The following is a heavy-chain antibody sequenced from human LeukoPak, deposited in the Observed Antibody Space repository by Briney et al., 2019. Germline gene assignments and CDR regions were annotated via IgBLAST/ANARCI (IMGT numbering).Heavy chain of an antibody. V-gene: IGHV3-23*01. J-gene: IGHJ4*02. D-gene: IGHD1-14*01. CDR3: AKDLKREPD. CDR1: GFTFSSYP. Sequence: GGSLRLSCAASGFTFSSYPMSWVRQAPGKGLEWVSATSASGSSTYYADSVKGRFTISRDNSKNTLYLQMNSLRVEDTAVYYCAKDLKREPDWGQGTLVTVSS. CDR2: TSASGSST.